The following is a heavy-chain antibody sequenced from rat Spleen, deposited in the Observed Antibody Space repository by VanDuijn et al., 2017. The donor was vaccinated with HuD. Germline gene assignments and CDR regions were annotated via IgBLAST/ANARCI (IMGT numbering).Heavy chain of an antibody. CDR3: ARNYYDGSVDY. Sequence: EVKLVESGGGLVQPGRSLKLSCAASGFNFNDYWMGWVRQAPGKGLEWIGEINKDGSTMNYAPSLKDKFTISRDDAQNTLYLQMSILGSEDTAIYYCARNYYDGSVDYWGQGVMVTVSS. D-gene: IGHD1-12*02. CDR1: GFNFNDYW. CDR2: INKDGSTM. J-gene: IGHJ2*01. V-gene: IGHV4-2*01.